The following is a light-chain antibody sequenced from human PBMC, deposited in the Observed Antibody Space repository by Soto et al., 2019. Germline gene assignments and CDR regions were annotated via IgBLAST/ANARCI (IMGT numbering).Light chain of an antibody. J-gene: IGLJ1*01. CDR1: KWGDKY. CDR3: QAWDSSTATGLYV. CDR2: QDS. V-gene: IGLV3-1*01. Sequence: SYELTQPPSVSVSPGQTASITCSGDKWGDKYAFWYQQKPGQSPVLVIYQDSKRPSGIPERFSGSNSGNTATLTISGTQTMDEADYYCQAWDSSTATGLYVFGTGTKLTVL.